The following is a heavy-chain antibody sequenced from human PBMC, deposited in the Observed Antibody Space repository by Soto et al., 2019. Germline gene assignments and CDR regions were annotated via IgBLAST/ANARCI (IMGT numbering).Heavy chain of an antibody. CDR1: GFSLTTYW. D-gene: IGHD6-6*01. V-gene: IGHV5-51*01. J-gene: IGHJ6*02. CDR2: IHPADSDT. Sequence: PGESLKISCEASGFSLTTYWIGWVRQMPGKGLEWMGIIHPADSDTRYSPSFQGQVTISADKSISTAYLQWSSLKASDTAMYYCARQRYSSSLYYYYYGMDVWGQGTTVTVSS. CDR3: ARQRYSSSLYYYYYGMDV.